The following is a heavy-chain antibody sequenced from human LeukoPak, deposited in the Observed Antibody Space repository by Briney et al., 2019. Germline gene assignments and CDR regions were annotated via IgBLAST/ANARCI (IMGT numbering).Heavy chain of an antibody. D-gene: IGHD2-2*01. CDR3: AKLVVPAAIRGGAFDI. J-gene: IGHJ3*02. CDR1: GFTLSSYA. V-gene: IGHV3-23*01. CDR2: ISDSGNT. Sequence: GGSLRLSCAASGFTLSSYAMSWVRQAPGKGLEWVSAISDSGNTYHADSVKGRFTISRDNSKNTLYLQMNSLRAEDTAVYYCAKLVVPAAIRGGAFDIWGQGTMVTVSS.